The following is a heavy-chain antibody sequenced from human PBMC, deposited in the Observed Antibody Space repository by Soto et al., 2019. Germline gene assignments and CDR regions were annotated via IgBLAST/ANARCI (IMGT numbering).Heavy chain of an antibody. J-gene: IGHJ6*02. CDR1: GFAFSAYD. CDR3: AKDTAPQGV. CDR2: ISETASGT. D-gene: IGHD5-18*01. Sequence: PGGSLSLSCVASGFAFSAYDMSWVRQGQGKGLEWVSGISETASGTYYAESVKGRFTISRDNSKNTLYLQMSSLRAEDTGVYYCAKDTAPQGVWGQGTTVAVSS. V-gene: IGHV3-23*01.